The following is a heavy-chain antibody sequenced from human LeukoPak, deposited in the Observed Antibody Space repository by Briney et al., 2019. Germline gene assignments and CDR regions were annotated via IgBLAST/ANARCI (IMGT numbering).Heavy chain of an antibody. J-gene: IGHJ4*02. V-gene: IGHV1-69*13. D-gene: IGHD3-22*01. Sequence: SVKVSCKASGGTFSSYAISWVRQAPGQGLEWMGGIIPIFGTANYAQKFQGRVTITADESTSTAYMELSSLRSEDTAVYYCARSAYYYDSSGVFFPYYFDYWGQGTLVTVSS. CDR3: ARSAYYYDSSGVFFPYYFDY. CDR1: GGTFSSYA. CDR2: IIPIFGTA.